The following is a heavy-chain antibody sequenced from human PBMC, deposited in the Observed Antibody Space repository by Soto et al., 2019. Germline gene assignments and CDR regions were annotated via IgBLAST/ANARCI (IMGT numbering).Heavy chain of an antibody. CDR1: GGTFSSYA. J-gene: IGHJ6*02. CDR2: IIPIFGTA. Sequence: ASVKVSCKASGGTFSSYAISWVRQAPGQGLEWMGGIIPIFGTANYAQKFQGRVTITADESTSTAYMELSSLRSEDTAVYYCARATMVRGVTYYYYGMDVWGQGTTVTVSS. V-gene: IGHV1-69*13. D-gene: IGHD3-10*01. CDR3: ARATMVRGVTYYYYGMDV.